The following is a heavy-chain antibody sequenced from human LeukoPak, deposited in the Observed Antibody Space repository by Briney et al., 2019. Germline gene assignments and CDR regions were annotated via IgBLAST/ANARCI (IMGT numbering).Heavy chain of an antibody. CDR2: IYYSGST. D-gene: IGHD2-2*01. V-gene: IGHV4-39*01. CDR1: GGSISSSSYY. J-gene: IGHJ4*02. Sequence: KPSETLSLTCTVSGGSISSSSYYWGWIRQPPGKGLEWIGSIYYSGSTYYNPSLKSRVTISVDTSKNQFSLKLSSVTAADTAVYYCARGARDIVVVPAAICDYCDYWGQGTLVNVSS. CDR3: ARGARDIVVVPAAICDYCDY.